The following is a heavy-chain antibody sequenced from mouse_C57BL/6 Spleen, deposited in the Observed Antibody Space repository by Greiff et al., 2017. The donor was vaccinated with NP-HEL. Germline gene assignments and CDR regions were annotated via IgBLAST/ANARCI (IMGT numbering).Heavy chain of an antibody. J-gene: IGHJ3*01. V-gene: IGHV5-4*03. CDR2: ISDGGSYT. CDR3: ARGFYYGNYLFAY. Sequence: DVMLVESGGGLVKPGGSLKLSCAASGFTFSSYAMSWVRQTPEKRLEWVATISDGGSYTYYPDNVKGRFTISRDNAKNNLYLQMSHLKSEDTAMYYCARGFYYGNYLFAYWGQGTLVTVSA. D-gene: IGHD2-1*01. CDR1: GFTFSSYA.